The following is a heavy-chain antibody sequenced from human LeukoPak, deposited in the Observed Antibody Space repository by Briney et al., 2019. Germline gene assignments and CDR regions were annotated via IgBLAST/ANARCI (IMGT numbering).Heavy chain of an antibody. CDR1: GFTFSSYA. J-gene: IGHJ4*02. V-gene: IGHV3-23*01. D-gene: IGHD3-3*01. CDR3: AKGDFWSGYLYYFDY. CDR2: ISGSGGST. Sequence: GGSLRLSCAASGFTFSSYAMSWVRQAPGKGLEWISAISGSGGSTYYADSVKGRFTISRDNSKNTLYLQMNSLRAEDTAVYYCAKGDFWSGYLYYFDYWGQGTLVTVSS.